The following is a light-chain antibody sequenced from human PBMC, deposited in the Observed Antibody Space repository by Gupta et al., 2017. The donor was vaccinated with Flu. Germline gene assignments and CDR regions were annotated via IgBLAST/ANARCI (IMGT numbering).Light chain of an antibody. CDR2: KAS. V-gene: IGKV1-5*03. CDR1: QSISNW. Sequence: DIHMTQSPPTLSASVGDRVTITCRASQSISNWLVWYQQKPGKAPKLLIYKASSLESGVPSRFSGSGSGTEFTLTISSLQPDDFATYYCQQYNTFPWTFGQGTKVEIK. J-gene: IGKJ1*01. CDR3: QQYNTFPWT.